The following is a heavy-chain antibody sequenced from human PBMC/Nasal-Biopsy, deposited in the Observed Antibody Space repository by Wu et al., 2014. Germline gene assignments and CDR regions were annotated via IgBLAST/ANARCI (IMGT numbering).Heavy chain of an antibody. Sequence: CSVSGDSIDSRGSYWSWLRQHPGKGLEWIAYIYHSGLTIYNPSLRTRVGMSVDMSKSQFSLNLASVTAADTAVYYCAGDHGNYESAFGSWGQGTLVTVSP. J-gene: IGHJ3*01. CDR3: AGDHGNYESAFGS. CDR1: GDSIDSRGSY. V-gene: IGHV4-31*03. CDR2: IYHSGLT. D-gene: IGHD4-17*01.